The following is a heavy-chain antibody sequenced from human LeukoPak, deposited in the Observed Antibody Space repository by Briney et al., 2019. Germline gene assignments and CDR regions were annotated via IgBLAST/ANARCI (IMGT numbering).Heavy chain of an antibody. J-gene: IGHJ4*02. V-gene: IGHV5-10-1*01. D-gene: IGHD3-10*01. CDR2: IDPSDSYI. CDR1: GYSFTSYW. Sequence: GESLRISCKGSGYSFTSYWISWVRQMPGKGLEWMGRIDPSDSYISYNPSFQGHVTISVDKSISTAYLQWSSLEASDTAMYYCARDGSGSRKDWGQGTLVTVSS. CDR3: ARDGSGSRKD.